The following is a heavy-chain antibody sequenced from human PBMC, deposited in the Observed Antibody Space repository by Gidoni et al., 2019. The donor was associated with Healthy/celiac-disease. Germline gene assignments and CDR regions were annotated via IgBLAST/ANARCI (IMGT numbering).Heavy chain of an antibody. CDR3: ARDRPGGALEWLLSP. CDR1: GGTFSSYA. Sequence: QVQLVQSGAEVKKPGSSVKVSCKASGGTFSSYAISWVRQAPGQGLEWMGRIIPILGIANYAQKFQGRVTITADKSTSTAYMELSSLRSEDTAVYYCARDRPGGALEWLLSPWGQGTLVTVSS. CDR2: IIPILGIA. D-gene: IGHD3-3*01. V-gene: IGHV1-69*04. J-gene: IGHJ5*02.